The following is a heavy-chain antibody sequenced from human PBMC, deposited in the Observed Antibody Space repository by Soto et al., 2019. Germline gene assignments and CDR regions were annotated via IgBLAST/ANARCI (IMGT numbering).Heavy chain of an antibody. J-gene: IGHJ5*02. CDR2: IYPGDSDT. V-gene: IGHV5-51*01. Sequence: GESLKISCKGSGYSFTSYWIGWVRQMPGKGLEWMGIIYPGDSDTRYSPSFQGQVTISADKSISTAYLQWSSLKASDTAMYYCARLVMGRDYGDYLNWFDPWGQGTLVTVSS. D-gene: IGHD4-17*01. CDR1: GYSFTSYW. CDR3: ARLVMGRDYGDYLNWFDP.